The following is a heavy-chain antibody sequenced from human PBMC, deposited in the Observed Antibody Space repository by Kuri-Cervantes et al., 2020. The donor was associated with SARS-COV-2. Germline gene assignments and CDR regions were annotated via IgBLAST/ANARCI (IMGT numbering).Heavy chain of an antibody. CDR3: AKDRGYTKGDY. V-gene: IGHV3-23*01. J-gene: IGHJ4*02. CDR2: ISGSGGST. Sequence: GETLKISCAVTGLTIRDNYMTWVRQAPGKGLEWVSAISGSGGSTYYADSVKGRFTISRDNSKNTLYLQMNSLRAEDTAVYYCAKDRGYTKGDYWGQGTLVTVSS. D-gene: IGHD5-24*01. CDR1: GLTIRDNY.